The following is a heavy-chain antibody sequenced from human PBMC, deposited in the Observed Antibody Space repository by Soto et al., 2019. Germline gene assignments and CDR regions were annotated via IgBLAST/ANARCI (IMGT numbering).Heavy chain of an antibody. V-gene: IGHV1-8*01. CDR2: MNPGSGDT. Sequence: ASVKVSCKASGYSFTNNDVSWVRQATGQGLERMGWMNPGSGDTGYAQKFQGRVTMTRDISIATAYMELSSLRPDDTAIYYCARMATFGSLNWFDPWGQGTLVTVSS. J-gene: IGHJ5*02. D-gene: IGHD3-16*01. CDR1: GYSFTNND. CDR3: ARMATFGSLNWFDP.